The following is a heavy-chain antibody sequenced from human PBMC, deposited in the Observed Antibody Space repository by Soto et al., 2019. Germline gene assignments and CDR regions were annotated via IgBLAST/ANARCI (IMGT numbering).Heavy chain of an antibody. Sequence: GGSLRLSCAASGFTFSSYSMNWVRQAPGKGLEWVSSISSSSSYIYYADSVKGRFTISRDNAKNSLYLQMNSLRAEDTAVYYCARLGGYCSGGSCPYGMDVWGQGTTVTV. J-gene: IGHJ6*02. D-gene: IGHD2-15*01. V-gene: IGHV3-21*01. CDR3: ARLGGYCSGGSCPYGMDV. CDR2: ISSSSSYI. CDR1: GFTFSSYS.